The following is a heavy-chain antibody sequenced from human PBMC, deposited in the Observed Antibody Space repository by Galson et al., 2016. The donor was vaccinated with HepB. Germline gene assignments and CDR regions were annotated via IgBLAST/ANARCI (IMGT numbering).Heavy chain of an antibody. V-gene: IGHV3-23*01. CDR1: GFIFTNFV. D-gene: IGHD6-19*01. CDR2: ISGDGGSR. CDR3: AMGQWLGTYGMDV. Sequence: SLRLSCAASGFIFTNFVMSWVRKAPGKGLEWVSNISGDGGSRYYADSVKGRFTISRDNSKNTLYLQMNNLRAEDTAEYYCAMGQWLGTYGMDVWGHGTTVTVSS. J-gene: IGHJ6*02.